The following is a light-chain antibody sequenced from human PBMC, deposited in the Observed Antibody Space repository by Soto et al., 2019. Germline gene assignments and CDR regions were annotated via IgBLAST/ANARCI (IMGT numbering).Light chain of an antibody. Sequence: EIVLTQSPGTLSLSPGERATLSCRASQSVSSSYLAWYQHKPGQTPRLLIYGASFRATDIPDRFSGSGSGTDFTLTISRLEPEDFAVYFCQQYGRLPLSFGGGTKVDIK. CDR3: QQYGRLPLS. V-gene: IGKV3-20*01. CDR1: QSVSSSY. J-gene: IGKJ4*01. CDR2: GAS.